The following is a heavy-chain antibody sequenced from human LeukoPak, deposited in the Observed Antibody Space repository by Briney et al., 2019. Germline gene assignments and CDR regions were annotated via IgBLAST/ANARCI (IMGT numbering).Heavy chain of an antibody. J-gene: IGHJ4*02. V-gene: IGHV4-31*03. CDR3: ARDGDDYSNPPGV. Sequence: SQTLSLTCTVSGDSISSGGYYWSWIRQHPGKGLEWIGYIYYSGSTYYNPSLKSRVTISVDTSKNQFSLKLSSVTAADTAVYYCARDGDDYSNPPGVWGQGTLVTVSS. D-gene: IGHD4-11*01. CDR1: GDSISSGGYY. CDR2: IYYSGST.